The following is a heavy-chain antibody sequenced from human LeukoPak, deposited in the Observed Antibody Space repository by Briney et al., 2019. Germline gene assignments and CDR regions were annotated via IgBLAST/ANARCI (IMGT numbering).Heavy chain of an antibody. CDR3: ARGRTGVYGSGSPYYYYMDV. D-gene: IGHD3-10*01. V-gene: IGHV1-2*02. CDR1: GYTFTGYY. CDR2: INPNSGGT. Sequence: ASVKVSCKASGYTFTGYYMHWVRQAPGQGLEWMGWINPNSGGTNYAQNFQGRVTMTRDTPISTAYMELSRLRSDDTAVYYCARGRTGVYGSGSPYYYYMDVWGKGTTVTVSS. J-gene: IGHJ6*03.